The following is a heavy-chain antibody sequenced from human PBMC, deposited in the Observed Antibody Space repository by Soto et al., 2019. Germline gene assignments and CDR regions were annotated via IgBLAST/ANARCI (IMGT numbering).Heavy chain of an antibody. D-gene: IGHD6-13*01. J-gene: IGHJ4*02. CDR3: ASSQSSSWSQFDY. CDR1: GYSFTSYW. Sequence: GESLKLSCKGSGYSFTSYWIGWVRQMPGKGLEWMGIIYPGDSDTRYSPSFQGQVTISADKSISTAYLQWSSLKASDTAMYYCASSQSSSWSQFDYWGQGTLVTVSS. CDR2: IYPGDSDT. V-gene: IGHV5-51*01.